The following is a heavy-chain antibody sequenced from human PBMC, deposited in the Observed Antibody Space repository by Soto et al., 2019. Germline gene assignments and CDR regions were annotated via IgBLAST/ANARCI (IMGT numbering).Heavy chain of an antibody. CDR3: AREASAALGGYFDY. CDR1: GFTFSSYA. V-gene: IGHV3-30-3*01. Sequence: QVQLVESGGGVVQPGRSLRLSCAASGFTFSSYAMHWVRQAPGKGLEWVAVISYDGSNKYYADSVKGRFTISRDNSKNTLYLQMNSLRAEDTAVYCCAREASAALGGYFDYWGQGTLVTVSS. D-gene: IGHD2-2*01. CDR2: ISYDGSNK. J-gene: IGHJ4*02.